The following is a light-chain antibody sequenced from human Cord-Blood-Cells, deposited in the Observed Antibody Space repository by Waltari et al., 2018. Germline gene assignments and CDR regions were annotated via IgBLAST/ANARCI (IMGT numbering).Light chain of an antibody. CDR3: AGWDDSLTRVV. CDR2: LDD. V-gene: IGLV1-47*01. CDR1: NSSIGTTY. J-gene: IGLJ2*01. Sequence: SVLAHPPSLSVTPGQRVTLSWSGSNSSIGTTYVFWYQQFPDRPPKLLLYLDDHRPSGDPDLFSASRSGSSASLTILGLRPRETAEYDCAGWDDSLTRVVFGGGTKLTV.